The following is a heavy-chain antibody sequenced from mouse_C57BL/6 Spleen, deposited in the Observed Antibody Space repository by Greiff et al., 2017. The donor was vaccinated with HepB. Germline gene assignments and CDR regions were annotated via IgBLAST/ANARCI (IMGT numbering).Heavy chain of an antibody. D-gene: IGHD2-2*01. CDR3: ARQTTMVTTNFDV. Sequence: EVKVVESGGDLVKPGGSLKLSCAASGFTFSSYGMSWVRQTPDKRLEWVATISSGGSYTYYPDSVKGRFTISRDNAKNTLYLQMSSLTSEDTAMYYGARQTTMVTTNFDVWGTGTTVTVSS. CDR1: GFTFSSYG. CDR2: ISSGGSYT. V-gene: IGHV5-6*01. J-gene: IGHJ1*03.